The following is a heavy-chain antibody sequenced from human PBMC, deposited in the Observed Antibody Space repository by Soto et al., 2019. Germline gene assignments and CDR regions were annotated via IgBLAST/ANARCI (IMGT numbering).Heavy chain of an antibody. Sequence: QVQLQESGPGLVKPSQTLSLTCTVSGGSISSGDYYWSWIRQHPGKGLEWIGYIYYSGSTYYNPSLKIRVTISVDTSKNQFSLKLSSVTAADPDVYYFARWWSGSRQGFDPWGQGTLVTVSS. CDR2: IYYSGST. CDR1: GGSISSGDYY. D-gene: IGHD3-3*01. V-gene: IGHV4-31*03. J-gene: IGHJ5*02. CDR3: ARWWSGSRQGFDP.